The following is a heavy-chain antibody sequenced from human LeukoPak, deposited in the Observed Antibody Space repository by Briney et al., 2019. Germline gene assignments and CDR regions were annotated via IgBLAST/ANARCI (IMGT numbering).Heavy chain of an antibody. J-gene: IGHJ6*04. V-gene: IGHV3-48*04. D-gene: IGHD3-10*02. Sequence: GGSLRLSCAASGFDFSIYSMNWVRQAPGKGLEWVSYISSSGSTIYYADSVKGRFTISRDNAKNSLYLQMNSLRAEDTAVYYCAELGITMIGGVWGKGTTVTISS. CDR3: AELGITMIGGV. CDR1: GFDFSIYS. CDR2: ISSSGSTI.